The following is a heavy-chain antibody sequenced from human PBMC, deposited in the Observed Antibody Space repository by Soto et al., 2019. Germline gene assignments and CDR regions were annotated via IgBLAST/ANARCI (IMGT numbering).Heavy chain of an antibody. CDR1: GFTFTIYD. CDR2: ISSSGDIP. CDR3: AKVNSIVGDGDHDY. J-gene: IGHJ4*02. D-gene: IGHD4-17*01. V-gene: IGHV3-23*01. Sequence: EVQLLESGGGLVQPGGSLRLSCAASGFTFTIYDMSWVRQPAGKGLEWVSGISSSGDIPYYADSVKGRFTISRDQSKKTVYLQMNSLRAEDTALYYCAKVNSIVGDGDHDYWGQGTLVSVSS.